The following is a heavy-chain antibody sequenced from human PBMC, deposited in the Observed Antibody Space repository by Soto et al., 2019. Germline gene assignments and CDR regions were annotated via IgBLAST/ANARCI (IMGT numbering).Heavy chain of an antibody. V-gene: IGHV3-7*01. CDR2: INEDGSQK. CDR1: EFSFRSYW. D-gene: IGHD5-18*01. Sequence: PGGSLRLSCAASEFSFRSYWMTWVRQAPGKGLEWVALINEDGSQKYYAGSVKGRFIISRDNAKDSVYMQMDSLRAGDTAVYFCARVGRYGWDFDHWGQGTLVTVSS. CDR3: ARVGRYGWDFDH. J-gene: IGHJ4*02.